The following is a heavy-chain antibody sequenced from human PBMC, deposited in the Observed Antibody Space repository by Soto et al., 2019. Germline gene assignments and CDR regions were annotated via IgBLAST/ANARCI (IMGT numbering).Heavy chain of an antibody. CDR2: FDPEDGET. V-gene: IGHV1-24*01. D-gene: IGHD3-10*01. J-gene: IGHJ4*02. CDR1: GYTLTELS. Sequence: ASVKVSCKVSGYTLTELSMHWVRQAPGKGREWMGGFDPEDGETIYAQKFQGRVTMTEDTSTDTAYMELSSLRSEDTAVYYCATWFSFTVDSAGLGYWGQGXLVTVHS. CDR3: ATWFSFTVDSAGLGY.